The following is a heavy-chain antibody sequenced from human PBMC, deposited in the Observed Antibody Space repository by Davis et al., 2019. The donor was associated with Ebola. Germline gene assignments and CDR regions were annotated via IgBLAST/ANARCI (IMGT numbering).Heavy chain of an antibody. J-gene: IGHJ6*02. CDR1: GGSISSSSYY. V-gene: IGHV4-39*07. D-gene: IGHD1-14*01. CDR3: ARFPGRGYYYYGMDV. Sequence: MPGGSLRLSCTVSGGSISSSSYYWGWILQPPGKGLEWIGSIYYSGSTYYNPSLKSRVTISVDTSKNQFSLKLSSVTAADTAVYYCARFPGRGYYYYGMDVWGQGTTVTVSS. CDR2: IYYSGST.